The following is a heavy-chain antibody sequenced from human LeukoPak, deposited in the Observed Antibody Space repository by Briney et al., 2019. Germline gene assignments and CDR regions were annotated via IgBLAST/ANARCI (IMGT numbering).Heavy chain of an antibody. J-gene: IGHJ4*02. Sequence: GGSLRLSCAASGFTFSSYAMSWVRQAPGKGLEWVSAISGSGGSAYYADSVKGRFTISRDNSKNTLYLQMNSLRAEDTAVYYCAKDPELTGDPRFDYWGQGTLVTVSS. V-gene: IGHV3-23*01. CDR3: AKDPELTGDPRFDY. D-gene: IGHD7-27*01. CDR2: ISGSGGSA. CDR1: GFTFSSYA.